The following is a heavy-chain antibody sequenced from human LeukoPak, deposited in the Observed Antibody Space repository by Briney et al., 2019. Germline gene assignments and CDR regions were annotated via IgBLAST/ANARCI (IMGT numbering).Heavy chain of an antibody. Sequence: SETLSLTCAVYGGSFSGYYWSWIRQPPGKGLEWIGEINHSGNTNYNPSLKSRVTISVDTSKNQFSLKLSSVTAADTAVYYCARGGPVLRYFDWLTRPLFDYWGQGTLVTVSS. CDR2: INHSGNT. J-gene: IGHJ4*02. CDR3: ARGGPVLRYFDWLTRPLFDY. V-gene: IGHV4-34*01. D-gene: IGHD3-9*01. CDR1: GGSFSGYY.